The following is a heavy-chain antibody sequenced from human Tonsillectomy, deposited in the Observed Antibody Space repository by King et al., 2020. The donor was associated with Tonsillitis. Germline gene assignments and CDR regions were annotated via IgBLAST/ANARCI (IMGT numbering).Heavy chain of an antibody. CDR1: GFSLSTSGMC. CDR3: ARDIRGRYYDSSGYQIADDAFDI. Sequence: VTLKESGPALVKPTQTLTLTCTFSGFSLSTSGMCVSWIRQPPGKALEWLALIDWDDDKYYSTSLKTRLTISKDTSKNQVVLTMTNMDPVDTATYYCARDIRGRYYDSSGYQIADDAFDIWGQGTMVTVSS. D-gene: IGHD3-22*01. V-gene: IGHV2-70*01. CDR2: IDWDDDK. J-gene: IGHJ3*02.